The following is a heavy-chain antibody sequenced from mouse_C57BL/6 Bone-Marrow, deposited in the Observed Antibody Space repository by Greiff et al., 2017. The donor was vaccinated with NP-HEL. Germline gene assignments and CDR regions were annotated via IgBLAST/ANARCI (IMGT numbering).Heavy chain of an antibody. CDR2: IDPSDSYT. Sequence: QVQLQQPGAELVMPGASVKLSCKASGYTFTSYWMHWVKQRPGQGLEWIGEIDPSDSYTNYNQKFKGKSTLTVDKSSSTAYMQLSSLTSDDSAVYYCARPHYYGSSYGFAYWGQGTLVTVSA. CDR1: GYTFTSYW. J-gene: IGHJ3*01. CDR3: ARPHYYGSSYGFAY. V-gene: IGHV1-69*01. D-gene: IGHD1-1*01.